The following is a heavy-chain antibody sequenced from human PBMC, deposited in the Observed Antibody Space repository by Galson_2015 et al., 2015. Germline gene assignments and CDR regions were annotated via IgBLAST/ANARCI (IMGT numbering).Heavy chain of an antibody. CDR2: ITNSGRTI. Sequence: SLRLSCAASGFTFSTFEMNWVRQAPGEGLEWVSYITNSGRTIFYADSVKGRFTISTDNAKNSLYLQMNSLRAEDTAVYYCAKVRGGDQYYFDYWGQGTLVTVSS. D-gene: IGHD4-17*01. V-gene: IGHV3-48*03. J-gene: IGHJ4*02. CDR1: GFTFSTFE. CDR3: AKVRGGDQYYFDY.